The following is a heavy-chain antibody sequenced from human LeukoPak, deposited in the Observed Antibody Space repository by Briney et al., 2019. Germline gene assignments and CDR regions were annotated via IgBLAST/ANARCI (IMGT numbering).Heavy chain of an antibody. D-gene: IGHD5-18*01. V-gene: IGHV1-8*01. CDR3: ARVQYSYGQGFDY. Sequence: ATVKVSCTASGYTFTNYDINWVRQATGQGLEWMGWMNPNSDNTGYAQTFQGRVTMTRNTSISTAYMELSSLRSEDTAVYYCARVQYSYGQGFDYWGQGTLVTVSS. J-gene: IGHJ4*02. CDR2: MNPNSDNT. CDR1: GYTFTNYD.